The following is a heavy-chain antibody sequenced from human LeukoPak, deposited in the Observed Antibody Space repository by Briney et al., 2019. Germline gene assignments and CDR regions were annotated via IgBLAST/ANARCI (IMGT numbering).Heavy chain of an antibody. CDR3: ARVLSGSYPFDY. D-gene: IGHD1-26*01. V-gene: IGHV1-69*06. CDR2: IIPIFGTA. Sequence: GASVKVSCKASGGTFSSYAISWVRQAPGQGLEWMGGIIPIFGTANYAQKFQGRVTITADKSTSTAYMELSSLRSEDTAVYYCARVLSGSYPFDYWGQGTLVTVSS. J-gene: IGHJ4*02. CDR1: GGTFSSYA.